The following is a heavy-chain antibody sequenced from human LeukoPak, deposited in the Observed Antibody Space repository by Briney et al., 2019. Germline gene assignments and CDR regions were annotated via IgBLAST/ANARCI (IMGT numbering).Heavy chain of an antibody. J-gene: IGHJ4*02. CDR1: GFTFVDYA. V-gene: IGHV3-9*01. CDR2: ISWNSGSI. Sequence: GRPLSLSCAASGFTFVDYAIHSVRQAPGKGLGWVSGISWNSGSIGYADSVKGRFTISRDNAKNSLYLQMNSLRAEDTALYYCAKGSGVAVAGTFPYFDYWGQGTLVTVSS. CDR3: AKGSGVAVAGTFPYFDY. D-gene: IGHD6-19*01.